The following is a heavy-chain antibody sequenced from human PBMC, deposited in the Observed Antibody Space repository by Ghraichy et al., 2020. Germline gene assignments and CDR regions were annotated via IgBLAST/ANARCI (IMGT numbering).Heavy chain of an antibody. CDR2: IYYSGST. CDR3: ARARSYYDFWSGSPYYYYGMDV. CDR1: GGSISSYY. Sequence: SETLSLTCTVSGGSISSYYWSWIRQPPGKGLEWIGDIYYSGSTNYNPSLKSRVTISVDTSKNQFSLKLSSVTAADTAVYYCARARSYYDFWSGSPYYYYGMDVWGQGTTVTVSS. V-gene: IGHV4-59*01. J-gene: IGHJ6*02. D-gene: IGHD3-3*01.